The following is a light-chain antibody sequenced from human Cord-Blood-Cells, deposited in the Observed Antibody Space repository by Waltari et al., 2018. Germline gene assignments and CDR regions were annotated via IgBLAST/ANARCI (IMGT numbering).Light chain of an antibody. CDR2: GKN. V-gene: IGLV3-19*01. Sequence: SSELTQDPXVSVALGKPVRITCHGDSLRRYYASWYQQKPGQAPVLVIYGKNNRPSGIPDRFSGSSSGNTASLTISGAQAEDEADYYCNSRDSSGSXVFGXGTXLTVL. J-gene: IGLJ3*02. CDR3: NSRDSSGSXV. CDR1: SLRRYY.